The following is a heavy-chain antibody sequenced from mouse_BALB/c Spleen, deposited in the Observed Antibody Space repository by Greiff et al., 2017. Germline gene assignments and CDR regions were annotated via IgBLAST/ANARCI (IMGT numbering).Heavy chain of an antibody. J-gene: IGHJ3*01. V-gene: IGHV5-6-3*01. CDR2: INSNGGST. CDR3: AIYDYDGAWFAY. CDR1: GFTFSSYG. Sequence: EVKLVESGGGLVQPAGSLKLSCAASGFTFSSYGMSWVRQTPDKRLELVATINSNGGSTYYPDSVKGRFTISRDNAKNTLYLEMSSLRSEDTAMYYCAIYDYDGAWFAYWGQGTLVTVSA. D-gene: IGHD2-4*01.